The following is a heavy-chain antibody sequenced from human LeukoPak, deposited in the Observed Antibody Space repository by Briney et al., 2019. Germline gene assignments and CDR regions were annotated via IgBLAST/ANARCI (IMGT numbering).Heavy chain of an antibody. J-gene: IGHJ4*02. CDR3: ARWDGSGSYFDY. CDR2: ISYDGSNK. CDR1: GFTFSSYA. D-gene: IGHD3-10*01. Sequence: PGGSLRLSCAASGFTFSSYAMHWVRQAPGKGLEWVAVISYDGSNKYYADSVKGRFTISRDNSKNTLYLQMNSLRAEDTAVYYCARWDGSGSYFDYWGQGTLVTVSS. V-gene: IGHV3-30-3*01.